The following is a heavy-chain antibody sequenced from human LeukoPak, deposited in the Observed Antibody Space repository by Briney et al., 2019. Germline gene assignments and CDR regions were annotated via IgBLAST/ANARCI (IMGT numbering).Heavy chain of an antibody. Sequence: SETLSLTCTVSGGSISSYYWSWIRQPPGKGLEWIGYIYYSGSTNYNPSLKSRVTISVDTSKNQFSLKLSSVTAADTAVYYCARLANYYDSSGYRDAFDIWGQGTMVTVSS. CDR2: IYYSGST. D-gene: IGHD3-22*01. CDR1: GGSISSYY. CDR3: ARLANYYDSSGYRDAFDI. J-gene: IGHJ3*02. V-gene: IGHV4-59*01.